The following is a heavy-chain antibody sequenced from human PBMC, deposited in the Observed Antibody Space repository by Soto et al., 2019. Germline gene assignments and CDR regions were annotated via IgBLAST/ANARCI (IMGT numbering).Heavy chain of an antibody. V-gene: IGHV3-30-3*01. CDR2: ISYDGSNK. Sequence: PGGSLRLSCAASGFTFSSYAMHWVRQAPGKGLEWVAVISYDGSNKYYADSVKGRFTISRDNSKNTLYPQMNSLRAEDTAVYYCASLHPRSWGRGTLVTVSS. CDR3: ASLHPRS. J-gene: IGHJ5*02. CDR1: GFTFSSYA.